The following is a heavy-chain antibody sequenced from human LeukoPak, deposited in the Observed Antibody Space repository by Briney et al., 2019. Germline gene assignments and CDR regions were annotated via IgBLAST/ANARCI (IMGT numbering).Heavy chain of an antibody. CDR3: ARGQQQLRSGYYFDY. V-gene: IGHV4-59*01. J-gene: IGHJ4*02. CDR1: GGSLSSYY. CDR2: IYYSGST. Sequence: SETLSLTCTVSGGSLSSYYWSWIRQPPGKGLEWIGYIYYSGSTNYNPSLKSRVTISVDTSKNQFSLKLSSVTAADTAVYYCARGQQQLRSGYYFDYWGQGTLVTVSS. D-gene: IGHD6-13*01.